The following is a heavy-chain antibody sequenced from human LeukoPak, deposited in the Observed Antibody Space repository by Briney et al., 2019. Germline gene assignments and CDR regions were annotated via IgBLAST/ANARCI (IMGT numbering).Heavy chain of an antibody. D-gene: IGHD1-26*01. J-gene: IGHJ4*02. CDR3: SRESGAFCPFGY. CDR1: GSSIRSTNW. V-gene: IGHV4/OR15-8*02. Sequence: SETLSLTCGVSGSSIRSTNWWSWVRQPPGQGLEWIGEISLSGQTNFNPSLNGRVTMSLDESRNQLSLKLTSLTAADTAIYYCSRESGAFCPFGYWGQGTLVIVPP. CDR2: ISLSGQT.